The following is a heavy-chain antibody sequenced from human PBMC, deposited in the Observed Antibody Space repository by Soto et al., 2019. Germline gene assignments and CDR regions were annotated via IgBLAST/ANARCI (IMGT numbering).Heavy chain of an antibody. D-gene: IGHD3-22*01. Sequence: QEQLVQSGAEVKKPGSSVKVSCKASGGLFSSYPISWVRQVPGQGLEWMGGIIPVFQTAYYTQRFQGRVTITADESTNTAYMELSSLRSEDTAIYYCARGGSGYTWFKEFWGQGPLVTVSS. CDR3: ARGGSGYTWFKEF. CDR1: GGLFSSYP. CDR2: IIPVFQTA. V-gene: IGHV1-69*01. J-gene: IGHJ4*02.